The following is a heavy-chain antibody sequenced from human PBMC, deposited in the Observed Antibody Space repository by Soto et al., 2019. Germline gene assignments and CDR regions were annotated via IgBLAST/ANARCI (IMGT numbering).Heavy chain of an antibody. CDR2: ISGSGGST. V-gene: IGHV3-23*01. D-gene: IGHD5-12*01. Sequence: GGSLRLSCAASGFTFSSYAMSWVRQAPGKGLEWVSAISGSGGSTYYADSVKGRFTISRDNSKNTLYLQMNSLRAEDTAVYYCAKGGQRGVATLGNFDYWGQGTLVTVSS. CDR3: AKGGQRGVATLGNFDY. CDR1: GFTFSSYA. J-gene: IGHJ4*02.